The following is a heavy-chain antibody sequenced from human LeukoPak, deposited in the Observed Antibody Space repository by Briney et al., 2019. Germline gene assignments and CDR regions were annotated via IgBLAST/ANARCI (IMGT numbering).Heavy chain of an antibody. Sequence: PGRSLRLSCAASGFTFSSYAMHWVRQAPGKGLEWVAVISYDGSNKYYADSVKGRFTISRDNSKNTLYLQMNSLRAEDTAVYYCARDIFGGGSGQWGYYYGMDVWGQGTAVTVSS. D-gene: IGHD3-16*01. CDR2: ISYDGSNK. J-gene: IGHJ6*02. CDR1: GFTFSSYA. CDR3: ARDIFGGGSGQWGYYYGMDV. V-gene: IGHV3-30-3*01.